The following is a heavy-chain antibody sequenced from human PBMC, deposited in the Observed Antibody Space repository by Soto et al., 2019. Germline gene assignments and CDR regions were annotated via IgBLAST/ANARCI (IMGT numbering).Heavy chain of an antibody. D-gene: IGHD7-27*01. V-gene: IGHV3-33*01. CDR3: ARDLSWGSNWYYYMDV. CDR2: IWYDGSNK. J-gene: IGHJ6*03. Sequence: GGSLRLSCAASGFTFSSYGMHWVRQAPGKGLEWVAVIWYDGSNKYYADSVKGRFTISRENSKNTLYLQMNSLRAEDTAVYYCARDLSWGSNWYYYMDVWGKGTTVTVSS. CDR1: GFTFSSYG.